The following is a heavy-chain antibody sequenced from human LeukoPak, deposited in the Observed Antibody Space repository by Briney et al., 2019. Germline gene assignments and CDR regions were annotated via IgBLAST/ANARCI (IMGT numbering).Heavy chain of an antibody. D-gene: IGHD2-2*01. CDR2: IIPILGIA. J-gene: IGHJ3*02. Sequence: EASVKVSCKASGGTFSSYTISWVRQAPGQGLECMGRIIPILGIANYAQKFQGRVTITADKSTSTAYMELSGLRSEDTAVYYCASRRSRRGAFDIWGQGTMVTVSS. V-gene: IGHV1-69*02. CDR3: ASRRSRRGAFDI. CDR1: GGTFSSYT.